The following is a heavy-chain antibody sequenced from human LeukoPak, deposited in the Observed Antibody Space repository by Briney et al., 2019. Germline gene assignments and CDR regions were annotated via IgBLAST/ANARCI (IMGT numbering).Heavy chain of an antibody. J-gene: IGHJ4*02. CDR1: GYSISSGYY. V-gene: IGHV4-38-2*02. CDR3: AISTVSYFDY. D-gene: IGHD4-17*01. CDR2: IYHSGST. Sequence: TSETLSLTCTVSGYSISSGYYWGWIRQPPGKGLEWIGSIYHSGSTYYNPSLKSRVTISVDTSKNQFSLKLSSVTAADTAVYYCAISTVSYFDYWGQGTLVTVSS.